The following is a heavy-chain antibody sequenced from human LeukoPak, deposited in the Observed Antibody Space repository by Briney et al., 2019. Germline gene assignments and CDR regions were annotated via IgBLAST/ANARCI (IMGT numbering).Heavy chain of an antibody. V-gene: IGHV3-30*03. J-gene: IGHJ4*02. CDR3: LYVGY. D-gene: IGHD2-8*01. CDR1: GFTVSSTY. Sequence: PGGSLRLSCAASGFTVSSTYMSWVRQAPGKGLEWVAVISYDGSNKYYADSVKGRFTISRDNSKNTLYLQMNSLRAEDTAVYYCLYVGYWGQGTLVTVSS. CDR2: ISYDGSNK.